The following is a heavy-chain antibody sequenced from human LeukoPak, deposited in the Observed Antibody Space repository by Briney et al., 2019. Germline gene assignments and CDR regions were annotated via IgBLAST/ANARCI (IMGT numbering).Heavy chain of an antibody. CDR2: ISNSGGSA. CDR3: AKGLRLAELSSGFDY. V-gene: IGHV3-23*01. J-gene: IGHJ4*02. CDR1: GFTFSNYA. Sequence: PGGSLRLSCGASGFTFSNYAMSWVRQAPGKGLEWVPGISNSGGSAYYADSVKGRFTISRDNSRNTLYLQMNSLRAEDTALYYCAKGLRLAELSSGFDYWGQGTLVTVSS. D-gene: IGHD3-16*02.